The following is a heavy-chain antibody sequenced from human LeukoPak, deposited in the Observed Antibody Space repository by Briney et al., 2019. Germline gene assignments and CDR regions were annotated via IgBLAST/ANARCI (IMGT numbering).Heavy chain of an antibody. J-gene: IGHJ4*02. CDR2: IYYSGST. CDR3: ARRSSWDYDFDY. CDR1: GGSISSYY. D-gene: IGHD1-7*01. Sequence: SETLSLTCTVSGGSISSYYWSWLRQPPGKGLEWIGYIYYSGSTNYNPSLKSRVTMSVDTSKNQFSLKLSSVTAADTAVYYCARRSSWDYDFDYWGQGTLVTVSS. V-gene: IGHV4-59*01.